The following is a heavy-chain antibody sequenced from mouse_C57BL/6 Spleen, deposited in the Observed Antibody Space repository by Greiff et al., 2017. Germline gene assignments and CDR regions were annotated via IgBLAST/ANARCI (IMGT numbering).Heavy chain of an antibody. J-gene: IGHJ4*01. CDR1: GYTFTSYW. CDR2: IDPNSGGT. CDR3: ARSTVVAKNSYYAMDY. D-gene: IGHD1-1*01. Sequence: VQLQQPGAELVKPGASVKLSCKASGYTFTSYWMHWVKQRPGRGLEWIGRIDPNSGGTKYNEKFKSKATLTADKPSSTAYMQLSSLTSEDSAVYYCARSTVVAKNSYYAMDYWGQGTSVTVSS. V-gene: IGHV1-72*01.